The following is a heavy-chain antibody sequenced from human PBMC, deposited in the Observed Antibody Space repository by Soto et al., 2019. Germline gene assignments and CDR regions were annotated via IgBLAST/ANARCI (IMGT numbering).Heavy chain of an antibody. J-gene: IGHJ5*01. Sequence: GASVKVSCKASGYTFTSTWMHWVRQAPGQGLEWMGIINPYGGARSGSTYYADSVKGRFTISRDKSKNTLYLQMNSLRVEDTAIYYCAKDLPGELLPTCFDSWGQGTLVTVSS. D-gene: IGHD1-26*01. CDR2: INPYGGARSGST. V-gene: IGHV1-46*04. CDR3: AKDLPGELLPTCFDS. CDR1: GYTFTSTW.